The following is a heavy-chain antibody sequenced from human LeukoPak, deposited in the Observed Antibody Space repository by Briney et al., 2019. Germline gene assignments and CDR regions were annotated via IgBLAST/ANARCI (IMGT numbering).Heavy chain of an antibody. CDR3: ARGSSGLERPGYYYYYYMDV. D-gene: IGHD1-1*01. J-gene: IGHJ6*03. Sequence: GASVKVSCKASGYTFTSYDINWVRQATGQGLERMGWMNPNSGNTGYAQKFQGRVTITRNTPISTAYMELSSLRSEDTAVYYCARGSSGLERPGYYYYYYMDVWGKGTTVTVSS. CDR2: MNPNSGNT. V-gene: IGHV1-8*03. CDR1: GYTFTSYD.